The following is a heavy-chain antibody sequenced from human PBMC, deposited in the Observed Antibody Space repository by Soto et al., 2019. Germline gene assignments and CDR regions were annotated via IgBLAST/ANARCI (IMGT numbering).Heavy chain of an antibody. CDR2: TSYDGTNK. V-gene: IGHV3-30*19. J-gene: IGHJ1*01. Sequence: QVQLVESGGGVVQPGTSLRVSCVASGFTFRSYVIHWVRQAPGKGLEWVSLTSYDGTNKYYGVSVRGRFTISRDNSRNTVDLQMDSLRGEDAAVYYCWRWGARGGLGGWGQCTLVSVSS. CDR1: GFTFRSYV. D-gene: IGHD1-26*01. CDR3: WRWGARGGLGG.